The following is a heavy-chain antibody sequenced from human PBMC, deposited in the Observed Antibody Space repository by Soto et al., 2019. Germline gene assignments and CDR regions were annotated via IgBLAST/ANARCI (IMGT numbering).Heavy chain of an antibody. J-gene: IGHJ5*02. CDR1: GYTFTSYG. V-gene: IGHV1-18*01. Sequence: ASVKVSCKASGYTFTSYGISWVRQAPGQGLEWMGWISAYNGNTNYAQKLQGRVTMTTDTSTSTAYMELRSLRSDDTAVYYCARSLDCSSTSCYLGSSWFDPWGQGTLVTVSS. CDR2: ISAYNGNT. CDR3: ARSLDCSSTSCYLGSSWFDP. D-gene: IGHD2-2*01.